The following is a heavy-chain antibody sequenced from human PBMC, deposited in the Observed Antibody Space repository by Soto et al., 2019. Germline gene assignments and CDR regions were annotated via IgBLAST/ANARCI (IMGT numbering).Heavy chain of an antibody. Sequence: KPSETLSLTCTVSGGSISSSSYYWGWIRQPPGKGLEWIGSIYYSGSTYYNPSLKSRVTISVDTSKSQFSLKLSSVTAADTAVYYCASPVATAGMWYFDYWGQGTLVTVSS. CDR3: ASPVATAGMWYFDY. J-gene: IGHJ4*02. D-gene: IGHD6-19*01. CDR1: GGSISSSSYY. V-gene: IGHV4-39*01. CDR2: IYYSGST.